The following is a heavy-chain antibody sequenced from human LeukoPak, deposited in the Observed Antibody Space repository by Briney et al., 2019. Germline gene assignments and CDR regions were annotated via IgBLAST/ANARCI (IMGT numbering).Heavy chain of an antibody. D-gene: IGHD6-13*01. CDR1: GDSFNSGY. CDR3: ARGSSRFDY. Sequence: SETLSLTCTVSGDSFNSGYWSWIRQPPGKGLEWIGYTSYSDSTRYSPSLKSRVTMSIDTSMNQFSLKVTSVTAADTAVYYCARGSSRFDYGGQGTLVTVSS. CDR2: TSYSDST. J-gene: IGHJ4*02. V-gene: IGHV4-59*01.